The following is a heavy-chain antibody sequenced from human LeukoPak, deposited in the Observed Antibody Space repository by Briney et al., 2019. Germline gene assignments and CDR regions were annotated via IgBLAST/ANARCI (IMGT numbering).Heavy chain of an antibody. J-gene: IGHJ3*02. CDR1: GGSISSSSYY. D-gene: IGHD4-17*01. CDR2: IYYSGST. Sequence: SETLSLTCTVSGGSISSSSYYWGWIRQPPGKGLEWIGSIYYSGSTYYNPSLKSRVTISVDTSKNQFSLKLSSVTSADTAVYYWARPNGDYEQFDAFDIWGQGTMVTVSS. V-gene: IGHV4-39*01. CDR3: ARPNGDYEQFDAFDI.